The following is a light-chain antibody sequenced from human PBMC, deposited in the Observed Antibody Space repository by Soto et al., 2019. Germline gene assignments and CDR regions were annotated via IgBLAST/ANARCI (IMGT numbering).Light chain of an antibody. V-gene: IGKV3-20*01. CDR3: QQYGSSAMYT. J-gene: IGKJ2*01. CDR2: GAS. CDR1: QSVSSSY. Sequence: MGLTQSPGTLSLSPGERATLSCRASQSVSSSYLAWYQQKPGQAPRLLIYGASSRATGIPDRFSGSGSGTDFTLTISRLEPEDFAVYYCQQYGSSAMYTFGQGTKLEIK.